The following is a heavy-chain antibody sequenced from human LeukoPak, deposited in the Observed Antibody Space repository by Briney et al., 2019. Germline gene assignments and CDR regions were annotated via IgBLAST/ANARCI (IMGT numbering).Heavy chain of an antibody. CDR3: AREAGYYDSSGYVDFDY. V-gene: IGHV1-69*06. D-gene: IGHD3-22*01. Sequence: SVRVSCKASGGTFSSYAISWVRQAPGQGLEWMGRIIPIFGTANYAQKFQGRVTITADKSTSTAYMELSSLRSEDTAVYYCAREAGYYDSSGYVDFDYWGQGTLVPVSS. CDR1: GGTFSSYA. J-gene: IGHJ4*02. CDR2: IIPIFGTA.